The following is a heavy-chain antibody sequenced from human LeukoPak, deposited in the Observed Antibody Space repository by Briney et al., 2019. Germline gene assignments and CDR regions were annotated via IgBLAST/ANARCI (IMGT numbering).Heavy chain of an antibody. CDR2: IIPIFGTA. CDR3: ARDDRRSMVRRAFDI. CDR1: GGTFSSYA. V-gene: IGHV1-69*05. D-gene: IGHD3-10*01. Sequence: SVKVSCKASGGTFSSYAISWVRQAPGQGLEWMGGIIPIFGTANYAQKFQGRVTITTDESTSTAYMELSSLRSEDTAVYYCARDDRRSMVRRAFDIWGQGTMVTVSS. J-gene: IGHJ3*02.